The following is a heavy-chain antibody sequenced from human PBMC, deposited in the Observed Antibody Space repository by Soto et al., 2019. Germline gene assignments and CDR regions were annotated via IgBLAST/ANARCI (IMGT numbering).Heavy chain of an antibody. Sequence: QVQLQESGPGPVKPSETLSLTCTVSGGSIIGFYWSWIRQSPGKGLAWIAHIYYSGYSNSNPSLKSRVTVSVDASKNQCSLMLNSVPAADTAVYYCARNKGSVIQSGMDVSGQGTTVIVS. CDR3: ARNKGSVIQSGMDV. D-gene: IGHD1-26*01. J-gene: IGHJ6*02. CDR1: GGSIIGFY. CDR2: IYYSGYS. V-gene: IGHV4-59*01.